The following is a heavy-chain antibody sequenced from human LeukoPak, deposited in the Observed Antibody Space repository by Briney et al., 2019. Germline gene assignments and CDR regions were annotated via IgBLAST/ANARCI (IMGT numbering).Heavy chain of an antibody. Sequence: SETLSLTCTVTGGSISSYYWSWIRQPAGKGLEWIGRIYFSGTTNYNPSLKSRVTMSVDTSKNQFSLKLSSVTAADTALYYCAGSRYYFDYWGQGTLVTVSS. J-gene: IGHJ4*02. V-gene: IGHV4-4*07. CDR3: AGSRYYFDY. CDR1: GGSISSYY. D-gene: IGHD3-3*01. CDR2: IYFSGTT.